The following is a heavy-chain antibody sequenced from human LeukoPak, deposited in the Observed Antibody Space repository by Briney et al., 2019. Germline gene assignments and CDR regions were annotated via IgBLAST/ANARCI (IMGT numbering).Heavy chain of an antibody. J-gene: IGHJ4*02. D-gene: IGHD6-19*01. CDR2: IYSSGST. CDR1: GGSINSYY. CDR3: ARRQWLET. V-gene: IGHV4-59*01. Sequence: PSETLSLTCTVSGGSINSYYWSWIRQPPGKGLEWIGYIYSSGSTDYNPSLKSRVTISIDTSKNQLSLKLRSVTAADTATYYCARRQWLETWGQGTLVTVSS.